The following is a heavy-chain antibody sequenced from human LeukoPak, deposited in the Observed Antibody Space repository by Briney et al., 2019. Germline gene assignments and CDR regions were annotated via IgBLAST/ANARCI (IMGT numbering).Heavy chain of an antibody. D-gene: IGHD6-13*01. CDR1: GFTFSSYW. CDR3: VRDSSSWYYYYYYGMDV. CDR2: IKQDGSEK. V-gene: IGHV3-7*03. J-gene: IGHJ6*04. Sequence: GGSLRLSCAASGFTFSSYWMSWVRQAPGKGLEWVANIKQDGSEKYYVDSVKGRFTISRDNAKNSLYLQMNSLRAEDTAVYYCVRDSSSWYYYYYYGMDVWGKGTTVTVSS.